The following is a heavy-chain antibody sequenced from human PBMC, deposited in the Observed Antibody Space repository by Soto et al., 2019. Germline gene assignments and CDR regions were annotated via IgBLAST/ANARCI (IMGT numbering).Heavy chain of an antibody. Sequence: QVQLVQSGAEVKKPGASVKVSCKASGYTFTSYYMHWVRQAPGQGLEWMGIINPSGGSTSYEQKCQGRVTMTRDTSTSTVYMELSSLRSEDTAVYYCARDRGKDIVVVPAATLGYYFDYWGQGTLVTVSS. CDR3: ARDRGKDIVVVPAATLGYYFDY. CDR1: GYTFTSYY. V-gene: IGHV1-46*03. CDR2: INPSGGST. J-gene: IGHJ4*02. D-gene: IGHD2-2*01.